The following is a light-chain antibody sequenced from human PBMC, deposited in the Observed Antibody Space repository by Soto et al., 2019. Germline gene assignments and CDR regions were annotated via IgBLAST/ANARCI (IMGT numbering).Light chain of an antibody. CDR2: EVT. CDR3: SSYPSSNTVV. V-gene: IGLV2-14*01. CDR1: TNDVGDFNY. Sequence: QSVLTQPASVSGSPGQSITISCTGSTNDVGDFNYVSWYQQHPGKAPKLMIYEVTNRPSGVSNRFSGSKSGNTASLTISGLQAEDEADYYCSSYPSSNTVVFGGGTKLTVL. J-gene: IGLJ3*02.